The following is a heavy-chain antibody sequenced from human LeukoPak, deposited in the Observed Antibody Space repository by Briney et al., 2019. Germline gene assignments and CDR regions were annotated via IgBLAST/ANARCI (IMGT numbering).Heavy chain of an antibody. J-gene: IGHJ4*02. D-gene: IGHD3-10*01. CDR2: INTGNGDT. CDR1: GYTFSDYP. Sequence: ASVKVSCKASGYTFSDYPMHWVRQAPGRRLEWMGWINTGNGDTKYSQQFQGRVTITRDSSATTAYMELSSLRSEDTPVYFCARNMDDSGTPGYWGQGTLVTVSS. CDR3: ARNMDDSGTPGY. V-gene: IGHV1-3*04.